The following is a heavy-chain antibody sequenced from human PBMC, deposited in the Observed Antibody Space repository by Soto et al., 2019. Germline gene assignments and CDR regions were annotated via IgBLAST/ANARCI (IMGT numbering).Heavy chain of an antibody. Sequence: NPSETLSLTCTVSGGSISSSSYYWGWIRQPPGKGLEWIGNVYYGGSTYYNTYLKSRVTISVETSKSQFSLKLRSVTAADTAVYYCAGGDYYHSSGYYFYYYTMDVWGQGTTVTVSS. D-gene: IGHD3-22*01. J-gene: IGHJ6*02. CDR1: GGSISSSSYY. CDR2: VYYGGST. V-gene: IGHV4-39*01. CDR3: AGGDYYHSSGYYFYYYTMDV.